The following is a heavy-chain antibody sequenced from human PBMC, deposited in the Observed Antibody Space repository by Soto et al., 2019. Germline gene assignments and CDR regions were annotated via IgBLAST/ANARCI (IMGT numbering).Heavy chain of an antibody. CDR3: ARGEDAFFYYGLDV. Sequence: SETLSLTCTVSGGSISSYYWSWIRQPPGKGLEWIGYIYYSGSTNYNPSLKSRVTMSVDTSKSQFSLKLTSVTAADTAVYYCARGEDAFFYYGLDVWGQGITVTVSS. J-gene: IGHJ6*02. CDR2: IYYSGST. CDR1: GGSISSYY. V-gene: IGHV4-59*01.